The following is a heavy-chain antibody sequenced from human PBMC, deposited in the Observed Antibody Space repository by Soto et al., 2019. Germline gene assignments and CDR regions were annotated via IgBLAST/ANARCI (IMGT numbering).Heavy chain of an antibody. V-gene: IGHV4-61*01. Sequence: SETLSPICPVSGASLRSGSYYWSWIREPAGKGLEWIGYISHSGRTNYDPSLKSRLTMSVDTSQNQFSLQLNSVTAADTAVYYCSYGASFDYWGQGTLATVSS. D-gene: IGHD3-10*01. CDR1: GASLRSGSYY. CDR2: ISHSGRT. CDR3: SYGASFDY. J-gene: IGHJ4*02.